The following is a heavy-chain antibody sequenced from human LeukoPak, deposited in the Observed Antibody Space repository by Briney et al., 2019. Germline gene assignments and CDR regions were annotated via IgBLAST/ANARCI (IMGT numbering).Heavy chain of an antibody. CDR1: GGSFSGYY. CDR3: ARGSFTIFGQIGWFDP. D-gene: IGHD3-3*01. V-gene: IGHV4-34*01. J-gene: IGHJ5*02. CDR2: INHSGST. Sequence: SETLSLTCAVYGGSFSGYYWSWIRQPPGKGLEWIGEINHSGSTNYNPSLKSRVTTSVDTSKNQFSLKLSSVTAADTAVYYCARGSFTIFGQIGWFDPWGQGTLVTVSS.